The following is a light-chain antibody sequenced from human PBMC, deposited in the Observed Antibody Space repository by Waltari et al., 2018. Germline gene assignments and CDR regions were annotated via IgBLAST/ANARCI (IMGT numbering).Light chain of an antibody. CDR2: AAS. Sequence: TCRASQGISSYLAWYQQKPGKDPKLLIYAASTLQSGVPSRFSGSGSGTDFTLTISCLQSEDFATYYCQQYYSYLPTFGQGTKVEIK. CDR1: QGISSY. J-gene: IGKJ1*01. CDR3: QQYYSYLPT. V-gene: IGKV1-8*01.